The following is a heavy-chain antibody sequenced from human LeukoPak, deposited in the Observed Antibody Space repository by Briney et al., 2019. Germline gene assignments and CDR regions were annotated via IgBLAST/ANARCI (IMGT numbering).Heavy chain of an antibody. J-gene: IGHJ3*02. Sequence: GGSLRLSCAASGFTFSSYEMNWVRQAPGKGLEWVANIKQDGSEKYYVDSVKGRFTISRDNAKNSLYLQMNSLRAEDTAVYYCARDHYPLDAFDIWGQGTMVTVSS. CDR3: ARDHYPLDAFDI. CDR2: IKQDGSEK. CDR1: GFTFSSYE. D-gene: IGHD3-10*01. V-gene: IGHV3-7*01.